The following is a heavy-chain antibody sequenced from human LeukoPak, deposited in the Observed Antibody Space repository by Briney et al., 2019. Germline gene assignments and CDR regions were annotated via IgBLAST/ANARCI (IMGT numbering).Heavy chain of an antibody. CDR3: ARDAASHRITGTTMVYYMDV. D-gene: IGHD1-7*01. CDR2: IYYSGST. CDR1: GGSISSGSYY. V-gene: IGHV4-61*01. Sequence: SETLSLTCTVSGGSISSGSYYWSWIRQPPGKGLEWIGYIYYSGSTNYNPSLKSRVTISVDTSKNQFSLKLSSVTAADTAVYYCARDAASHRITGTTMVYYMDVWGKGTTVTVSS. J-gene: IGHJ6*03.